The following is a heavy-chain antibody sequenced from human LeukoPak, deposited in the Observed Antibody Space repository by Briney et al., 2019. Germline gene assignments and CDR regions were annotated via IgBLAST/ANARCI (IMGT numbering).Heavy chain of an antibody. D-gene: IGHD3-22*01. J-gene: IGHJ4*02. Sequence: GGSLRLSCAASGFTFSNAWMSWVRQAPGKGLEWVGRIESKTDGGTTDYAAPVKGRFTISRDDSKNTLYLQMNSLKTEDTAVYYCTNLGSGYNYWGQGTLVTVSS. V-gene: IGHV3-15*04. CDR1: GFTFSNAW. CDR3: TNLGSGYNY. CDR2: IESKTDGGTT.